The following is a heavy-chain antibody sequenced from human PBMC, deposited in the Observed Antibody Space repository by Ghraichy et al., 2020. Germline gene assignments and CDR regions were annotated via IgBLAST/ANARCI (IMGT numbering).Heavy chain of an antibody. V-gene: IGHV4-59*01. CDR3: AKDEGRWQESGFFDS. Sequence: SETLSLTCSVSGGSISHFFWIWIRQSPRKGLEYIGYISNFGTIKYNPSLKDRVTISMDTSKNQFSLKLASVTDADTALYYCAKDEGRWQESGFFDSWGQGRLVIVSS. CDR1: GGSISHFF. D-gene: IGHD5-12*01. J-gene: IGHJ4*02. CDR2: ISNFGTI.